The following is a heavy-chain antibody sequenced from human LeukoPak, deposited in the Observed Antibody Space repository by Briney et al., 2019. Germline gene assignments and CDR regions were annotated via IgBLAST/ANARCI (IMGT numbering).Heavy chain of an antibody. Sequence: PSETLSLTCTVSGGSMSSSSYYWGWIRQPPGKGLEWIGSIYYSGSTYYNPSLKSRVTISVDTSKNQFSLKLSSVTAADTAVYYCARGPQLWLYRPFDYWGQGTLVTVSS. D-gene: IGHD5-18*01. CDR3: ARGPQLWLYRPFDY. CDR2: IYYSGST. J-gene: IGHJ4*02. V-gene: IGHV4-39*01. CDR1: GGSMSSSSYY.